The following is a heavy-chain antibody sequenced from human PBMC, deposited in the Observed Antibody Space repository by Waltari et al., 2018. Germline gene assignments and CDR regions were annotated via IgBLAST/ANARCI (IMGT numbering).Heavy chain of an antibody. D-gene: IGHD3-10*01. CDR1: GGSFSGYY. CDR2: IKHSGST. V-gene: IGHV4-34*01. Sequence: QVQLQQWGAGLLKPSETLSPTSAVYGGSFSGYYWSWLRQPPGKGLEWIGGIKHSGSTNYNPSLKSRVTISVDTSKNQFSLKLSSVTAADTAVYYCARRLGFGVRYFQHWGQGTLVTVSS. J-gene: IGHJ1*01. CDR3: ARRLGFGVRYFQH.